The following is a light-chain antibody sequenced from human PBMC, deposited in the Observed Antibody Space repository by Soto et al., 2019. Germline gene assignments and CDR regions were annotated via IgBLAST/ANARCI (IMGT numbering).Light chain of an antibody. J-gene: IGLJ3*02. CDR2: DVS. V-gene: IGLV2-14*01. CDR3: NSYTTGTTWV. Sequence: QSVLTQPASVSGPPGQSITISCTGTTSDVGRYNYVSWHQQHPGKAPKLLIFDVSNRPSGVSDRFSGSKSGNTASLTISGLQAEDEADYYCNSYTTGTTWVFGGGTKVTVL. CDR1: TSDVGRYNY.